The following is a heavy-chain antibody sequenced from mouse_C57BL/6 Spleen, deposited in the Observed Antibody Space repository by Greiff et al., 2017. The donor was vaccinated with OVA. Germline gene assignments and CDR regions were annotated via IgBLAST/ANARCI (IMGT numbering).Heavy chain of an antibody. J-gene: IGHJ2*01. CDR3: ARRGWLRYFDY. CDR1: GYTFTSYW. Sequence: QVQLQQPGAELVRPGSSVKLSCKASGYTFTSYWMDWVKQRPGQGLEWIGNIYPSDSETHYNQKFKDKATLTVDKSSSTAYMQLSSLTSEDSAVYYCARRGWLRYFDYWGKGTTLTVSS. V-gene: IGHV1-61*01. CDR2: IYPSDSET. D-gene: IGHD2-2*01.